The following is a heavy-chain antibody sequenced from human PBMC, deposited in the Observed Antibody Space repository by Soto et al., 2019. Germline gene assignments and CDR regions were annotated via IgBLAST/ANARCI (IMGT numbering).Heavy chain of an antibody. D-gene: IGHD2-2*01. CDR3: ARVFSPADLSWYFDY. V-gene: IGHV1-69*01. CDR2: IIPIFGTA. J-gene: IGHJ4*02. Sequence: QVQLVQSGAEVKKPGSSVKVSCKASGGTFSSYAISWVRQAPGQGLEWMGGIIPIFGTANYAQKFQGRVTITADESTSTADVELSSLRSEDTAVYYCARVFSPADLSWYFDYWGQGTLVTVSS. CDR1: GGTFSSYA.